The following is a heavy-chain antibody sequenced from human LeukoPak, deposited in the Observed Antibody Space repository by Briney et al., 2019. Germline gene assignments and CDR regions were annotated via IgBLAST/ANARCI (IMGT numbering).Heavy chain of an antibody. D-gene: IGHD2/OR15-2a*01. V-gene: IGHV3-11*06. Sequence: PGGSLRLSCTASGFTFSDYYMSWIRQAPGKGLEWVSYISSSSSYTNYADSVKGRFTISRDNARNSLYLQMNSLRAEDTAVYYCLPLLSRPYVEDGFDIWGQGTMVTVSS. J-gene: IGHJ3*02. CDR3: LPLLSRPYVEDGFDI. CDR2: ISSSSSYT. CDR1: GFTFSDYY.